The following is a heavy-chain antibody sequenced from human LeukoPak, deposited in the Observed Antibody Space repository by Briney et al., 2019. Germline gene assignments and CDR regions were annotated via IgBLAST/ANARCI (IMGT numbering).Heavy chain of an antibody. CDR2: IYSDGSST. CDR3: AKEIGYAAYYFDY. Sequence: PGGSLRPSCAASGFTFSTAWMHWVRQGPGKGLMWVSRIYSDGSSTTYADSVKGRFTISRDNAKNTLYLQMNSLRAEDTAVYYCAKEIGYAAYYFDYWGRGTLVTVSS. D-gene: IGHD2-8*01. J-gene: IGHJ4*02. V-gene: IGHV3-74*01. CDR1: GFTFSTAW.